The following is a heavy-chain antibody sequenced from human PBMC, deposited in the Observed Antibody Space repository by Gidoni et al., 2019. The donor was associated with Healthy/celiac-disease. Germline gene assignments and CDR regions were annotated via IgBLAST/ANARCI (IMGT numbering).Heavy chain of an antibody. CDR2: ITPSGGST. Sequence: QVQLVQSGAEVKKPGASVKVSCKASGYTFTSYYMHWVRQAPGQGLEWMGIITPSGGSTSYAQKFQGRVTMTRDTSTSTVYMELSSLRSEDTAVYYCAREVQYCSGGSCYKGDYYYYGMDVWGQGTTVTVSS. CDR3: AREVQYCSGGSCYKGDYYYYGMDV. V-gene: IGHV1-46*01. J-gene: IGHJ6*02. CDR1: GYTFTSYY. D-gene: IGHD2-15*01.